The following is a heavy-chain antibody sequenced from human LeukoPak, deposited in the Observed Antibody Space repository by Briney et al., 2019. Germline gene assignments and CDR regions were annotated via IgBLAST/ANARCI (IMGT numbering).Heavy chain of an antibody. J-gene: IGHJ5*02. CDR2: INHSGST. CDR1: AGSFSGYY. V-gene: IGHV4-34*01. Sequence: SETLSLTCANYAGSFSGYYWSWIRQPPGKGLEWIGEINHSGSTNYNPSLKSRVTISVDTSKNQFSLKLSSVTAADTAVYYCARGRVTRYNWFDPWGQGTLVTVSS. D-gene: IGHD4-17*01. CDR3: ARGRVTRYNWFDP.